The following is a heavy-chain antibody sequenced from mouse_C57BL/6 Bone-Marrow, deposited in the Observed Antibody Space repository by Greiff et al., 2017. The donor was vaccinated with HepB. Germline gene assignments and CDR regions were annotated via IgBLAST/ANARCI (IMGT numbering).Heavy chain of an antibody. CDR3: ARSGAQAFLFAY. V-gene: IGHV1-7*01. D-gene: IGHD3-2*02. CDR2: INPSSGYT. Sequence: QVQLQQSGAELAKPGASVKLSCKASGYTFTSYWMHWVKQRPGQGLEWIGYINPSSGYTKYNQKFKDKATLTAAKSSSTAYMQLSSLTYEDSAVYYCARSGAQAFLFAYWGQGTLVTVSA. CDR1: GYTFTSYW. J-gene: IGHJ3*01.